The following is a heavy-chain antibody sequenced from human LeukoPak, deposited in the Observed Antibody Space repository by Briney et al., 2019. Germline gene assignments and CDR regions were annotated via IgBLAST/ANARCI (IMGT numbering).Heavy chain of an antibody. J-gene: IGHJ6*02. Sequence: GGSLRLSCAASGFTFSNYGMHWVRQAPGKGLEWVAVISYDGSNKYYADSVKGRFTISRDNSKNTLYLRMNSLRAEDTAVYYCAKDYHYYYYYGMDVWGQGTTVTVS. CDR1: GFTFSNYG. CDR3: AKDYHYYYYYGMDV. V-gene: IGHV3-30*18. D-gene: IGHD3-22*01. CDR2: ISYDGSNK.